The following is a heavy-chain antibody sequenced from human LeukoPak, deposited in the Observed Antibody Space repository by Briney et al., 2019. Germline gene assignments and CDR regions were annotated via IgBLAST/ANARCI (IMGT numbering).Heavy chain of an antibody. J-gene: IGHJ6*03. Sequence: SETLSLTCTVSGGSISSYYWSWIRQPPGKGLEWIGYIYYSGSTNYNPSLKSRVTISVDTSKNPFSLNLSAVTAAYTAVYYCVRHLRHYYMDVWGKGTTVTVSS. CDR3: VRHLRHYYMDV. CDR2: IYYSGST. V-gene: IGHV4-59*01. CDR1: GGSISSYY.